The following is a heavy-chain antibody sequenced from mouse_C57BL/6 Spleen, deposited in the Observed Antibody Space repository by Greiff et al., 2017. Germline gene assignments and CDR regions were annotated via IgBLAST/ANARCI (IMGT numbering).Heavy chain of an antibody. CDR3: AKNYDYAMDY. CDR2: IWGDGGT. V-gene: IGHV2-3*01. J-gene: IGHJ4*01. D-gene: IGHD2-4*01. Sequence: VQLQEPGPGLVAPSQSLSITCTVSGFSLTSYCVSWVRQPPGQGLEWLGVIWGDGGTNYHSAPISRLGISNDNSKSQVFIKLNSQQADDTATYYCAKNYDYAMDYWGQGTSVTVSS. CDR1: GFSLTSYC.